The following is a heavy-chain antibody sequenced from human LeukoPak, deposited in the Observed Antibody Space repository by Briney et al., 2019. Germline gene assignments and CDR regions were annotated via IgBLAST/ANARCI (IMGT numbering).Heavy chain of an antibody. D-gene: IGHD2-2*01. V-gene: IGHV1-69*05. CDR3: ARGGPGYCSSTSCPDLAFDI. J-gene: IGHJ3*02. CDR1: GGTFSSYA. CDR2: IIPILGTA. Sequence: GASVKVSCKASGGTFSSYAISWVRQAPGQGLEWMGGIIPILGTANYAQKFQGRVTITTDESTSTAYMELSSLRSEDTAVYYCARGGPGYCSSTSCPDLAFDIWGQGTMVTVSS.